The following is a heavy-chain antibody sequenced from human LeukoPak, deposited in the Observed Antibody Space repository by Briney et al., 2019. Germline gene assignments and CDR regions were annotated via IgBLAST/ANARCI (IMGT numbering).Heavy chain of an antibody. D-gene: IGHD3-22*01. CDR3: ARGSITMIVVVVQFDY. CDR2: INAGNGNT. V-gene: IGHV1-3*01. Sequence: ASVKVSCKASGYTFTSYAMHWVRQAPGQRLEWMGWINAGNGNTKYSQKFQGRVTITRDTPASTAYMELSSLRSEDTAVYYCARGSITMIVVVVQFDYWGQGTLVTVSS. J-gene: IGHJ4*02. CDR1: GYTFTSYA.